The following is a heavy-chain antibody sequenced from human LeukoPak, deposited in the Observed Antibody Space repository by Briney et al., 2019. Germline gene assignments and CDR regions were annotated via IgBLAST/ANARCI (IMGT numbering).Heavy chain of an antibody. CDR1: GYTFTGYY. CDR3: ARGGPTVVVVAATRLGYYYGMDV. V-gene: IGHV1-69*05. D-gene: IGHD2-15*01. Sequence: SVKVSCKASGYTFTGYYMHWVRQAPGQGLEWMGGIIPIFGTANYAQKFQGRVTITTDESTSTAYMELSRLRSDDTAVYYCARGGPTVVVVAATRLGYYYGMDVWGQGTTVTVSS. CDR2: IIPIFGTA. J-gene: IGHJ6*02.